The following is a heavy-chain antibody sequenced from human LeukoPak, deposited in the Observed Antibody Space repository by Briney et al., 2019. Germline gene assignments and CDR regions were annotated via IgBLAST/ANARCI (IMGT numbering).Heavy chain of an antibody. D-gene: IGHD5-24*01. CDR3: ARDIIGSGDGYTGGAY. J-gene: IGHJ4*02. V-gene: IGHV1-8*01. CDR2: MNPNSGNT. Sequence: ASVKVSCKASGYTFTSYDINWVRQATGQGLEWMGWMNPNSGNTGYAQKFQGRVTMTRNTSISTAYMELSSLRSEDTAVYYCARDIIGSGDGYTGGAYWGQGTLVTVSS. CDR1: GYTFTSYD.